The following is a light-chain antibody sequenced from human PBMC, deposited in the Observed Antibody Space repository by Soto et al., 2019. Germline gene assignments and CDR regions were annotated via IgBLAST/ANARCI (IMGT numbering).Light chain of an antibody. J-gene: IGLJ2*01. CDR2: QNI. CDR1: KLGEKY. Sequence: SYELTQPPSVSVSPGQTASITCSGDKLGEKYTSWYQQMPGQSPVLVIYQNIQRPSGIPGRFSGSSSGNTATLTISGTRAMDEADYYCQAWDDSTVVFGGGTKVTVL. CDR3: QAWDDSTVV. V-gene: IGLV3-1*01.